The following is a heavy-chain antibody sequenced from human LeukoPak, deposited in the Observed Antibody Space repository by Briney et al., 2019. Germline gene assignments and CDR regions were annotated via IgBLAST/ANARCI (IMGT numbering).Heavy chain of an antibody. Sequence: GGSQTLACAPSGFTVRCHRMNCARQAPGKGLEWVSSISSSSSYIYYADSVKGRFTISRDNAKNSLYLQMNSLRAEDTAVSYCAREHWLTDRIGYVYWGRGTLVTVSS. CDR2: ISSSSSYI. J-gene: IGHJ4*02. D-gene: IGHD2-15*01. V-gene: IGHV3-21*01. CDR1: GFTVRCHR. CDR3: AREHWLTDRIGYVY.